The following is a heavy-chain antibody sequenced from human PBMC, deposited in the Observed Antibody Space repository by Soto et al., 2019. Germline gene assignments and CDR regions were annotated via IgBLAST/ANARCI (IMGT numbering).Heavy chain of an antibody. CDR3: ARDRVESGYPEYFQH. D-gene: IGHD3-22*01. V-gene: IGHV3-53*01. CDR2: IYSGGST. CDR1: GFTVSSNY. Sequence: EVQLVESGGGLIQPGGSLRLSCAASGFTVSSNYMSWVRQAPGKGLEWVSVIYSGGSTYYADSVKGRFTISRDNSKNTPYLQMNSLRAENTAVYYCARDRVESGYPEYFQHWGQCTLVTVSS. J-gene: IGHJ1*01.